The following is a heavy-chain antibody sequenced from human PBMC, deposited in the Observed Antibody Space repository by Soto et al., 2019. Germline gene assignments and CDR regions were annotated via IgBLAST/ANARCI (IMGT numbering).Heavy chain of an antibody. CDR1: GFSLSTYGVS. CDR2: IYWDNDK. J-gene: IGHJ4*02. V-gene: IGHV2-5*02. CDR3: AQRLASLYYYHCLVSSFDY. D-gene: IGHD3-10*01. Sequence: GSGPTQVNPTQTLTLTWTFSGFSLSTYGVSVGWIRQPPGKALEWLALIYWDNDKYYSPSLKSRLTITKDTSENQVVLTMTNMEPVDTATYSCAQRLASLYYYHCLVSSFDYWGQGTLVTVSS.